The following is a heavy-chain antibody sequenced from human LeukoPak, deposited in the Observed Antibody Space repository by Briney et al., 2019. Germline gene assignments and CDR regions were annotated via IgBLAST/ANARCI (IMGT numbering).Heavy chain of an antibody. J-gene: IGHJ4*02. CDR3: AKRPFESSGPFDS. CDR2: IKQDGSEK. CDR1: GFAFSNYW. V-gene: IGHV3-7*03. Sequence: GGSLRLSCAASGFAFSNYWMTWVRQAPGKGLEWVANIKQDGSEKYHVESAQGRFIISRDNARASLYLQMNSLQSEDTAVYYCAKRPFESSGPFDSWGLGTLVTVSS. D-gene: IGHD2-15*01.